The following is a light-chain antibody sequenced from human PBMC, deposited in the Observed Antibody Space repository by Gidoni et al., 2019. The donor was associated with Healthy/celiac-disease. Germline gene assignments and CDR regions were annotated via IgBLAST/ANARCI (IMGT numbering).Light chain of an antibody. CDR1: QSISSW. Sequence: DIQMTQSPSTLSASVGDRVTITCRASQSISSWLAWYQQKPGKAPKLLIYKASSIESGVPSRFSGSGSGTEFTLTISSLQPDDFATYYCQQYNSYSRTFGQGTKVEIK. CDR2: KAS. CDR3: QQYNSYSRT. J-gene: IGKJ1*01. V-gene: IGKV1-5*03.